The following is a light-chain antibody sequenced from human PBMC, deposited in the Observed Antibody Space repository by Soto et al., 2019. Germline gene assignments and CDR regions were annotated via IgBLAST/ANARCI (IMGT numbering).Light chain of an antibody. CDR3: QSYDTSLSVSVV. CDR2: GNS. V-gene: IGLV1-40*01. CDR1: SSNIGAGYD. Sequence: QSVLTQPPSVSGAPGQRVTISCTGSSSNIGAGYDVHWYQQLPGTAPKLLIYGNSNRPSGVPDRFSGSKSGTSASLAITGLQAEDAADYYCQSYDTSLSVSVVFGGGTKVTVL. J-gene: IGLJ2*01.